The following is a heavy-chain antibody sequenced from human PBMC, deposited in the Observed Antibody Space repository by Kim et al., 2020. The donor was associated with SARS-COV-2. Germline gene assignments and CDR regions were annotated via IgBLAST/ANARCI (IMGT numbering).Heavy chain of an antibody. D-gene: IGHD6-13*01. CDR1: GFTFSSQA. V-gene: IGHV3-23*01. CDR3: ATWNANSWYQYFQH. Sequence: GGSLRLSCAASGFTFSSQAMSWVRQALGKGLEWVSDISGSADNTHYVESVKGRFTISRDNSKNTLYLQMNSLRAEDTALYYCATWNANSWYQYFQHWGQGALVTVSS. CDR2: ISGSADNT. J-gene: IGHJ1*01.